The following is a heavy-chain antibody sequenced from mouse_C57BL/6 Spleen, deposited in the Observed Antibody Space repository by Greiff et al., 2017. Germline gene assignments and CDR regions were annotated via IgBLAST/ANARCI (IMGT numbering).Heavy chain of an antibody. CDR3: ARYKSRYAMDY. CDR1: GYTFTSYW. Sequence: QVQLQQPGTELVKPGASVKLSCKASGYTFTSYWMHWVKQRPGQGLEWIGNINPSNGGTNYNEKFKSKATLTVAKSSSTAYMQLSRLTSEDSAVYYCARYKSRYAMDYWGQGTSVTVSS. J-gene: IGHJ4*01. CDR2: INPSNGGT. V-gene: IGHV1-53*01. D-gene: IGHD1-3*01.